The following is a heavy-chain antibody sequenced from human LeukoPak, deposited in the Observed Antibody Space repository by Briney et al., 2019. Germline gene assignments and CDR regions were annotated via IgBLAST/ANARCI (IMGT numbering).Heavy chain of an antibody. CDR3: ASAGIERSCESSAYYGPGY. CDR2: ISYEGGKK. J-gene: IGHJ4*02. CDR1: GFTFNTYA. D-gene: IGHD3-22*01. V-gene: IGHV3-30*01. Sequence: GSSLRLSCAASGFTFNTYAMHWVRQASGRGLEWVAVISYEGGKKYYVDSAKGRFTISRDNSKNTLYLQMNSLRADDTAVYYCASAGIERSCESSAYYGPGYWGQGTLVTVSS.